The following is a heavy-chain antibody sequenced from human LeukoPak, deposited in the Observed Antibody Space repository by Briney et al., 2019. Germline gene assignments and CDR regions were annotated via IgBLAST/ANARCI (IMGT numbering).Heavy chain of an antibody. D-gene: IGHD4-11*01. CDR1: GFTFSHYG. CDR2: IWSDGTNQ. V-gene: IGHV3-33*01. Sequence: GRSLRLSCAAAGFTFSHYGMHWVRQAPGKGLEWVAVIWSDGTNQYYGDSVKGRFTTSRDDSGNTVYLQMNSLRPEDTGVYYCARDAQRGFDYSNSLEYWGQGTPVTVST. J-gene: IGHJ4*02. CDR3: ARDAQRGFDYSNSLEY.